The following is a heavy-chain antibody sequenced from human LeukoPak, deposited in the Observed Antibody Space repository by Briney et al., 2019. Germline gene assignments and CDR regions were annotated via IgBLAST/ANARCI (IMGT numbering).Heavy chain of an antibody. CDR2: VKGDGRTT. CDR1: GFTFSDFW. J-gene: IGHJ4*02. V-gene: IGHV3-74*01. CDR3: ATGHSYGYDY. Sequence: GGSLRLSCAASGFTFSDFWMHWVRQPPGKGLVWVALVKGDGRTTIYADSVKGRFTISRDNAKNTLYLQMNSLRADDSGVYYCATGHSYGYDYWGQGSLVTVSS. D-gene: IGHD5-18*01.